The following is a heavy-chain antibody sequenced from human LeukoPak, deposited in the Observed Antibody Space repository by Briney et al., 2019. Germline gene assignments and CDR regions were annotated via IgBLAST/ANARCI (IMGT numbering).Heavy chain of an antibody. J-gene: IGHJ4*02. CDR2: IIPIFGTA. Sequence: GASVKVSCKASGGTFSSYAISWVRQAPGQGLEWMGGIIPIFGTANYAQKFQGRVTITADESTSTAYMELSSLRSEDTAVYYCARGPYDSSGFTVGDLGYWGQGTLVTVSS. D-gene: IGHD3-22*01. CDR1: GGTFSSYA. CDR3: ARGPYDSSGFTVGDLGY. V-gene: IGHV1-69*01.